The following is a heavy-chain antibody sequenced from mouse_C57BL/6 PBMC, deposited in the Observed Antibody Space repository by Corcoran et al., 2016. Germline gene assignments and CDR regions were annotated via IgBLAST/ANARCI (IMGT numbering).Heavy chain of an antibody. V-gene: IGHV3-6*01. D-gene: IGHD1-1*01. CDR1: GYSITSGYY. J-gene: IGHJ4*01. CDR2: ISYDGSN. CDR3: ARAGYYGSSSPHYYAMDY. Sequence: DVQLQASGPGLVKPSQSLSLTCSVTGYSITSGYYWNWIRQFPGNKLEWMGYISYDGSNNYNPSLKNRISITRDTSKNQFFLKLNSVTTEDTATYYCARAGYYGSSSPHYYAMDYWGQGTSVTVSS.